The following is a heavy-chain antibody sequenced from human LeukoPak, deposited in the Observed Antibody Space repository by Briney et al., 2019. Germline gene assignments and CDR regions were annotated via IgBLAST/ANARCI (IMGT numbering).Heavy chain of an antibody. Sequence: SETLSLTCAVYGGSFSDYYWNWIRQPPGKGLEWIGEINHSGTTNYNPSLKRRVTISVDTSKNQFSLRLSAVTAADTAVYHCARGLRLPSRSAPAVPHVWAKGTSVTASA. CDR1: GGSFSDYY. J-gene: IGHJ6*04. CDR2: INHSGTT. V-gene: IGHV4-34*01. CDR3: ARGLRLPSRSAPAVPHV. D-gene: IGHD2-2*01.